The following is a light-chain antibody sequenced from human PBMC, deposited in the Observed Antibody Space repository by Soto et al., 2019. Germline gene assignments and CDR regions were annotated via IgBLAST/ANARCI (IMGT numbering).Light chain of an antibody. J-gene: IGKJ5*01. CDR3: QQYAGAPTT. CDR1: QSVSNNY. Sequence: ILVRESPCRQSLATGERARLSCSASQSVSNNYVAWYQQKPGQAPRLLIYDASDRATGIPGRFSGGGSGTDFTRTSSRLEPEDFAVYFCQQYAGAPTTFGQGTRLEIK. CDR2: DAS. V-gene: IGKV3-20*01.